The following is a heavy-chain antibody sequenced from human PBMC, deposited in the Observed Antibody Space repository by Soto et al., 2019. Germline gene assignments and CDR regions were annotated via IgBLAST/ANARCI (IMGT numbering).Heavy chain of an antibody. CDR3: ARSGIAVAGNWFDP. CDR2: INGGNGNT. D-gene: IGHD6-19*01. CDR1: GYNLTRHG. V-gene: IGHV1-3*01. J-gene: IGHJ5*02. Sequence: ASVKVSCKASGYNLTRHGIQWVRQAPGQRLEWLGWINGGNGNTKYSQKSQGRFTFSRDTSASRAYMELRSLRSDDTAVYYCARSGIAVAGNWFDPWGQGTLVTVSS.